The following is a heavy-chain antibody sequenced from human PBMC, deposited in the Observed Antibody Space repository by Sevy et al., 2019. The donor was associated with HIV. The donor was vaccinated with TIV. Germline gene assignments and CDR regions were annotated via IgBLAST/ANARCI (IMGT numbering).Heavy chain of an antibody. D-gene: IGHD3-22*01. V-gene: IGHV1-24*01. J-gene: IGHJ4*02. CDR2: YDPEDGET. CDR1: GKTLTALA. CDR3: AGTKEYYDNSGDPFDY. Sequence: ASVKVSCKVSGKTLTALAIHWVRQAPGKGLEWMATYDPEDGETYYAQRFQGRVTMTEDTSTDTAYMEMSSLGSEDTAVSYCAGTKEYYDNSGDPFDYWGQGTLVTVSS.